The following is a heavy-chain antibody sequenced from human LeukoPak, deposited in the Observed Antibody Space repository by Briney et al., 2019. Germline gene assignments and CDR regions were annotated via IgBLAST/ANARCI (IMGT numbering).Heavy chain of an antibody. Sequence: GGSLRLSCATSGFSFSSYAMSWVRQAPGKGLEWVSAMSSSDDGRYYAASVRGRFTISRDTSRSTLYLQMDSLRAEDAAVYYCAKAPVTSCRGAFCYPFDYWGQGTLVTVSS. CDR3: AKAPVTSCRGAFCYPFDY. D-gene: IGHD2-15*01. CDR2: MSSSDDGR. V-gene: IGHV3-23*01. J-gene: IGHJ4*02. CDR1: GFSFSSYA.